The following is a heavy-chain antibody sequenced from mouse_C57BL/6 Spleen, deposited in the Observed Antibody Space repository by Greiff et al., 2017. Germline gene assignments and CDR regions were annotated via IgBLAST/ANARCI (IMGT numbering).Heavy chain of an antibody. CDR1: GYAFSSSW. D-gene: IGHD4-1*01. CDR2: IYPGDGDT. CDR3: ARSITVTYFDY. J-gene: IGHJ2*01. V-gene: IGHV1-82*01. Sequence: VQLQQSGPELVKPGASVKISCKASGYAFSSSWMNWVKQRPGKGLEWIGRIYPGDGDTNYNGKFKGKATLTADKSSSTAYMQLSSLTSEDSAVYFCARSITVTYFDYWGQGTTLTVSS.